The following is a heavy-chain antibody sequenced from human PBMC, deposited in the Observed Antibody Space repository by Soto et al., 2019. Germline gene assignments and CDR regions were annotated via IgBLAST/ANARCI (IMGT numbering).Heavy chain of an antibody. V-gene: IGHV3-7*05. Sequence: GGSLRLSCAASGFTFSSYWMNWVRQAPGKGLEWVANIKQDGSEKYYVDSVKGRFTISRDNAKNSLYLQMNSLRAEDTAVYYCARDRSSGWYGEMDAFDIWGQGTMVTVSS. CDR1: GFTFSSYW. CDR2: IKQDGSEK. D-gene: IGHD6-19*01. CDR3: ARDRSSGWYGEMDAFDI. J-gene: IGHJ3*02.